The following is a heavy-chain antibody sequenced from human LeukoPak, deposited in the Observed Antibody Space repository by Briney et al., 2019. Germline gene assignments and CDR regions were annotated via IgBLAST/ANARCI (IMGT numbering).Heavy chain of an antibody. CDR3: TRVFAYSYGDFDN. CDR2: IYSGGGT. D-gene: IGHD5-18*01. CDR1: GFTVRNNY. J-gene: IGHJ4*02. V-gene: IGHV3-66*01. Sequence: GGSLRLSCEASGFTVRNNYMTWVRQAPGKGLEWVSVIYSGGGTYYANSVKDRFTISRDNSKNTLFLQMNSLRVEDSAVYYCTRVFAYSYGDFDNWGQGTLVAVSS.